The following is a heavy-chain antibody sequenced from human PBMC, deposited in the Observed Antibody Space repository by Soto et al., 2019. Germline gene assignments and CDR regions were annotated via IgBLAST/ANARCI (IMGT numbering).Heavy chain of an antibody. CDR3: ARVNVVVVATTREYYFDY. Sequence: QVQLVQSGAEVKKPGASVKVSCKASGYTFTGYYMHWVRQAPGQGLEWMGWINPNTGGTNYAQKFQGRVTMTRDTSIIAVYMELSRLRSDDTALYYCARVNVVVVATTREYYFDYWGQGTLVTVSS. J-gene: IGHJ4*02. D-gene: IGHD2-15*01. V-gene: IGHV1-2*02. CDR1: GYTFTGYY. CDR2: INPNTGGT.